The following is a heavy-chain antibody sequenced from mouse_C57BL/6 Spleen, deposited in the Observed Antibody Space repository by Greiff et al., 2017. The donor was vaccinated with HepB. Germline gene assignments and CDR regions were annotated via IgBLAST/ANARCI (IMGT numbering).Heavy chain of an antibody. D-gene: IGHD2-3*01. CDR1: GFTFSDYG. CDR3: ARVYDGYYNYAMDY. J-gene: IGHJ4*01. Sequence: EVKLVESGGGLVKPGGSLKLSCAASGFTFSDYGMHWVRQAPEKGLEWVAYISSGSSTIYYADTVKGRFTISRDNAKNTLFLQMTSLRSEDTDMYYCARVYDGYYNYAMDYWGQGTSVTVSS. CDR2: ISSGSSTI. V-gene: IGHV5-17*01.